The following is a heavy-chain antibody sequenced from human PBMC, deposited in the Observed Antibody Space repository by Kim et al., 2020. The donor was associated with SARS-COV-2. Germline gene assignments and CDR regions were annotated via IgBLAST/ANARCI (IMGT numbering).Heavy chain of an antibody. J-gene: IGHJ4*02. CDR2: IYYSGST. CDR1: GGSISSSSYY. D-gene: IGHD3-16*02. Sequence: SETLSLTCTVSGGSISSSSYYWGWIRQPPGKGLEWIGSIYYSGSTYYNPSLKSRVTISVDTSKNQFSLKLSSVTAADTAVYYCARHRVYYDHVWGSYRGHFDYWGQGTLVTVSS. V-gene: IGHV4-39*01. CDR3: ARHRVYYDHVWGSYRGHFDY.